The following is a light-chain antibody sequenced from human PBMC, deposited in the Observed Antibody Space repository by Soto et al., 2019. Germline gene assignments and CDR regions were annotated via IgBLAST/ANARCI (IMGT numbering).Light chain of an antibody. V-gene: IGKV3-20*01. CDR3: QQYGSSLTWT. CDR1: QSVSSSY. Sequence: ETVMTQSPATLSVSPGERATLSCRAIQSVSSSYLAWYQQKPGQAPRLLIYGASSRATGIPDRFSGSGSGTDFTLTISRLEPEDFAVYYCQQYGSSLTWTFGQGTKVDIK. CDR2: GAS. J-gene: IGKJ1*01.